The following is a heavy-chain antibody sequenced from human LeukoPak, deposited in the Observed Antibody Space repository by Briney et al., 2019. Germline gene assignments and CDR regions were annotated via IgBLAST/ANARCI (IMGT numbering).Heavy chain of an antibody. CDR1: GFTFSSYG. CDR3: AKVLYVANSASHRRYFQH. V-gene: IGHV3-30*02. CDR2: IRYDGSNR. D-gene: IGHD1-26*01. Sequence: PGGSLRLSCAASGFTFSSYGMHWVRQAPDKGLEWVAFIRYDGSNRYYADSVKGRFTISRDNSNNTLYLQMNSLRAEDTAVYYCAKVLYVANSASHRRYFQHWGQGTLVTVSS. J-gene: IGHJ1*01.